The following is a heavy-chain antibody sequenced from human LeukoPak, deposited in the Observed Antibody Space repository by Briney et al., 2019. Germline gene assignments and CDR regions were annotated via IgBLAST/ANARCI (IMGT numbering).Heavy chain of an antibody. CDR1: GGSFSGYY. CDR3: ARVRSVYYNGAGSYLLDP. D-gene: IGHD3-10*01. CDR2: INHSGST. V-gene: IGHV4-34*01. Sequence: SETLSLTCAVSGGSFSGYYWSWIRQPPGKGLEWIGDINHSGSTNYNPSLKSRVTISVDTSKNQFSLKLSSVTAADTAVYYCARVRSVYYNGAGSYLLDPWGQGALFTVSS. J-gene: IGHJ5*02.